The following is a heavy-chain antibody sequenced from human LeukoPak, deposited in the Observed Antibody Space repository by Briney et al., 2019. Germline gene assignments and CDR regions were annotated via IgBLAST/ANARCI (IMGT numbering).Heavy chain of an antibody. CDR3: ARGSRWKASSGQSYYMDV. CDR2: ISAYNGNT. CDR1: GYTFTSYG. Sequence: ASVKVSCKASGYTFTSYGISWVRQAPGQGLEWMGWISAYNGNTNYAQKLQGRVTITRNTSISTAYMELSSLRSEDTAVYYCARGSRWKASSGQSYYMDVWVKGTTVTVSS. D-gene: IGHD3-22*01. J-gene: IGHJ6*03. V-gene: IGHV1-18*01.